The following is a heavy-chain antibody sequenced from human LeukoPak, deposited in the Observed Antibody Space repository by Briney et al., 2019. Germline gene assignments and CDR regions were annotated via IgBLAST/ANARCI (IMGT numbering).Heavy chain of an antibody. Sequence: PGGSLRLSCTTSGFTFGDYAMSWVRQAPGKGPEWVGSVRRKGYGGTTEHAASLKARFTISRDDSKKVAYLQMDSLTTEDTAVYYCARLEGPPYYFDYWGQGTLVTVSS. CDR1: GFTFGDYA. D-gene: IGHD5-24*01. CDR3: ARLEGPPYYFDY. V-gene: IGHV3-49*04. CDR2: VRRKGYGGTT. J-gene: IGHJ4*02.